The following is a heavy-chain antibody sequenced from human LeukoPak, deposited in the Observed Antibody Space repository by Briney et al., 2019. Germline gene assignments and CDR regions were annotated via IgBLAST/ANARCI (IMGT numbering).Heavy chain of an antibody. CDR1: WFTFSIHG. V-gene: IGHV3-33*01. CDR3: ARDHSYRSGNYYPDY. J-gene: IGHJ4*02. Sequence: PGGSVSLSRAPSWFTFSIHGMHWARHPPGKGLEWLANVWYDGSDKFYEHSVTGRLTISRNSSKNTLYLQMKAVRAEDRAVYYCARDHSYRSGNYYPDYWGEGTLVTVPS. D-gene: IGHD3-10*01. CDR2: VWYDGSDK.